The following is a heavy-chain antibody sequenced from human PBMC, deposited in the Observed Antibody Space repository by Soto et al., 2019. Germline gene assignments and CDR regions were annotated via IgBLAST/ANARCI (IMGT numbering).Heavy chain of an antibody. CDR2: IIPMLGVR. D-gene: IGHD2-21*01. CDR1: GGTFNTYS. V-gene: IGHV1-69*02. J-gene: IGHJ3*02. Sequence: QVQLVQSGAEVKKPGSSVKVSCKDSGGTFNTYSMFGVRQAPGQGLEWMGRIIPMLGVRNYAQRFQDRVTITAEKSTATVHMELSSLRSEDTALYYCTIGSWSGEVFDIWGQGTMVTVSS. CDR3: TIGSWSGEVFDI.